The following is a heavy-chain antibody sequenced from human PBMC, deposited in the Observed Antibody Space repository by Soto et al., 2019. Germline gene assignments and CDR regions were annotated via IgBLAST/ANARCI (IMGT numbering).Heavy chain of an antibody. CDR3: AREPYYDSSGYWDY. V-gene: IGHV3-30-3*01. J-gene: IGHJ4*02. CDR2: ISYDGSNK. D-gene: IGHD3-22*01. CDR1: GFTFSNYA. Sequence: QVQLVESGGGVVQPGRSLRLSCAASGFTFSNYAMHWVRQAPGKGLEWVAVISYDGSNKYYADSVKGRFTISRDNSKNTLYLQMNSLRAEDTAVYYCAREPYYDSSGYWDYWGQGTLVTVSS.